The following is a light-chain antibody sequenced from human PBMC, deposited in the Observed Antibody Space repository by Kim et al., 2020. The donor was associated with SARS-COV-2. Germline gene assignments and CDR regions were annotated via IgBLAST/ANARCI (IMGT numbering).Light chain of an antibody. CDR2: GKN. J-gene: IGLJ1*01. V-gene: IGLV3-19*01. Sequence: VALVQTVRITCQGDSLRSYYATWYQQKPGQAPVIVIYGKNNRPSGIPGRFSGSSSGNTVYLTITGAQAEDEAEYYCNSRDSDNSFVFATGTKVTVL. CDR3: NSRDSDNSFV. CDR1: SLRSYY.